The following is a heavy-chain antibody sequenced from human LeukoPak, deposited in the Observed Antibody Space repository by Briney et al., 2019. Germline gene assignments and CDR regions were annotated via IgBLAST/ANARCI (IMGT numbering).Heavy chain of an antibody. CDR1: GFTFSSYA. D-gene: IGHD4-17*01. CDR2: ISGSGGST. V-gene: IGHV3-23*01. J-gene: IGHJ6*02. CDR3: RGTVTKRGATDYGMDV. Sequence: GGSLRLCCAASGFTFSSYAMSWVRQAPGKGLEWVSTISGSGGSTYYADSVKGRFTISRDNSKNTLYLQMNSLRAEDTAVYYCRGTVTKRGATDYGMDVWGQGTTVTVSS.